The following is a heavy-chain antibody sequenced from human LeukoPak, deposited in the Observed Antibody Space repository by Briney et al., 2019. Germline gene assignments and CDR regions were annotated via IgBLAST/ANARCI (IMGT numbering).Heavy chain of an antibody. CDR3: TTLAVTPYYYYYYMDV. J-gene: IGHJ6*03. Sequence: GGSLRLSCAASGFTFSNAWMSWVRQAPGKGLEWVCRIKSKTDGGTTDYAAPVKGGFTISRDDSKNTLYLQMNSLKTEDTAVYYCTTLAVTPYYYYYYMDVWGKGTTVTVSS. CDR1: GFTFSNAW. CDR2: IKSKTDGGTT. V-gene: IGHV3-15*01. D-gene: IGHD2-21*02.